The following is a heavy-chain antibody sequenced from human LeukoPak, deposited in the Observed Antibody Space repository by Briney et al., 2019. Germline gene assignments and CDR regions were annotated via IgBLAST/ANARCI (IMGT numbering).Heavy chain of an antibody. V-gene: IGHV1-2*02. D-gene: IGHD3-3*01. Sequence: ASVKVSCKASGYTFTGYYMHWVGQAPGQGLEWMGWINPNSGGTNYAQKFQGRVTMTRDTSISTAYMELSRLRSDDTAVYYCAIGRYYDFWSGYVTFDYWGQGTLVTVSS. CDR1: GYTFTGYY. CDR3: AIGRYYDFWSGYVTFDY. CDR2: INPNSGGT. J-gene: IGHJ4*02.